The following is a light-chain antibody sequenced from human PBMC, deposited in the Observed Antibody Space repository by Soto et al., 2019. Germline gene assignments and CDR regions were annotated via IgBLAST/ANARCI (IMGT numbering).Light chain of an antibody. J-gene: IGLJ2*01. V-gene: IGLV2-23*01. Sequence: QSVLTQPASVSGSPGQSITISCTGTSSDVGSYNLVSWYQQHPGKAPKLMIYEGSKRPSGVSNRFSGSKSGNTASLTISWLQATAEADYYSCTYAGSSTAVVFGGGTKLTVL. CDR2: EGS. CDR3: CTYAGSSTAVV. CDR1: SSDVGSYNL.